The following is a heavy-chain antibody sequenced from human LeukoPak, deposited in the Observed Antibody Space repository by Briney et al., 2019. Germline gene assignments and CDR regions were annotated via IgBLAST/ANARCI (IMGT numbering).Heavy chain of an antibody. CDR1: GYTFTSYD. V-gene: IGHV1-8*01. J-gene: IGHJ4*02. Sequence: ASVKVSCKASGYTFTSYDINWVRQATGQGLEWMGWMNPNSGNTGYAQKSQGRVTMTRNTSISTAYMELSSLRSEDTAVYYCARGLRDSSGYYKDYWGQGTLVTVSS. CDR3: ARGLRDSSGYYKDY. CDR2: MNPNSGNT. D-gene: IGHD3-22*01.